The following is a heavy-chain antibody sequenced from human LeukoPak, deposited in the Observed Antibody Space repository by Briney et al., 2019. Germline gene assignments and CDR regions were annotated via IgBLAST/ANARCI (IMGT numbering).Heavy chain of an antibody. Sequence: SETLSLTCTVSGGSISSYYWSWLRQPPGKGLEWLGYIYYSGSTNYNPSLESRVTISVDTSKNQFSLKLSSVTAADTAVYYCARADVDTAMVYFDYWGRGTLVTVSS. CDR2: IYYSGST. D-gene: IGHD5-18*01. J-gene: IGHJ4*02. CDR1: GGSISSYY. CDR3: ARADVDTAMVYFDY. V-gene: IGHV4-59*01.